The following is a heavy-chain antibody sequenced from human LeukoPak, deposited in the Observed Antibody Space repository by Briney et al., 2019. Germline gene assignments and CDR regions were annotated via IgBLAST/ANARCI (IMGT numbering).Heavy chain of an antibody. CDR2: TRDRTRRYTT. V-gene: IGHV3-72*01. Sequence: GGSLRLSCGASGFSLSDHHIDWVRQAPGGGLEWVGRTRDRTRRYTTEYAASVKGRFTISRDESKNSVDLQMNSLRTEDAAVYYCARDGPKGDYTAFDIWGQGTVVTVSS. CDR1: GFSLSDHH. D-gene: IGHD3-16*01. J-gene: IGHJ3*02. CDR3: ARDGPKGDYTAFDI.